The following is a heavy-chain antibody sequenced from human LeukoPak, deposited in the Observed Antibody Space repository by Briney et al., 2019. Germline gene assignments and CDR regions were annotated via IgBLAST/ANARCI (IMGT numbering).Heavy chain of an antibody. D-gene: IGHD6-6*01. CDR2: IIPIFGTA. CDR3: ARSSYSSSPVNY. V-gene: IGHV1-69*05. Sequence: SVKVSCKASGGTFSSYAISWVRQAPGQGLEWVGRIIPIFGTANYAQKFQGRVTITTDESTSTAYMELSSLRSEDTAVYYCARSSYSSSPVNYWGQGTLVTVSS. CDR1: GGTFSSYA. J-gene: IGHJ4*02.